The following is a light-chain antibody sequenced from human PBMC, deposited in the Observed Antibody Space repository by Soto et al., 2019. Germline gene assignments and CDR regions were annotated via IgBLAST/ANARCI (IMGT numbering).Light chain of an antibody. J-gene: IGKJ5*01. CDR2: GAS. CDR3: QHYGSSLSIT. Sequence: EIVLTQSPGTLSLSPGERATLSCRARQSVSSNYLAWYQQKPGQAPRLLIYGASSRATGIPDRFSGSGSWKDFTLPISRLEPEDFAVYYCQHYGSSLSITFGQGTRLEIK. CDR1: QSVSSNY. V-gene: IGKV3-20*01.